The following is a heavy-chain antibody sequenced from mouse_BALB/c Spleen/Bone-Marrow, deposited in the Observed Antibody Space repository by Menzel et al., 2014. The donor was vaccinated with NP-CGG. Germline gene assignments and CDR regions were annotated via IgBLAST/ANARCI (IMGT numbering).Heavy chain of an antibody. CDR2: ISSGGSYT. CDR3: ARSLYDYDAMDF. D-gene: IGHD1-1*01. Sequence: EVKVVESGGGLVKPGGSLKLSCAASGFTFSSYAMSWVRQTPEKRLEWVATISSGGSYTYYADCGKGRLSISMDIAKNXXXXXXXSLRSEDAALYYCARSLYDYDAMDFWGQGTSVTISS. V-gene: IGHV5-9-1*01. J-gene: IGHJ4*01. CDR1: GFTFSSYA.